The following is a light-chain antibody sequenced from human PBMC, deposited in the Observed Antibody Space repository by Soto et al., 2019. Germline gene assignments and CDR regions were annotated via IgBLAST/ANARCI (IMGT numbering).Light chain of an antibody. CDR3: QHSNNWPLT. Sequence: EIVMTQSPATLSVSPGERATLSCRASQNINRNLAWYHQRPGQAPRLLMFGASTRAAGIPDRFRGSGSGTEFTLTISRLQSDDFGVYYCQHSNNWPLTFGRGTKVEIK. J-gene: IGKJ1*01. CDR1: QNINRN. CDR2: GAS. V-gene: IGKV3-15*01.